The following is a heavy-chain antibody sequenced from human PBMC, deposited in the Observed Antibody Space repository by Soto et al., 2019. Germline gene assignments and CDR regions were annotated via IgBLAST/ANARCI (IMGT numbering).Heavy chain of an antibody. CDR3: ARDRYSSGWYGDYGMDV. CDR2: IYYSGST. J-gene: IGHJ6*02. V-gene: IGHV4-61*01. D-gene: IGHD6-19*01. CDR1: GGSVSSGSYY. Sequence: QVQLQESGPGLVKPSETLSLTCTVSGGSVSSGSYYWSWIRQPPGKGLEWIGYIYYSGSTNYNPSLKSRVTISVDTSKNQFSLKLSSVTAADTAVYYCARDRYSSGWYGDYGMDVWGHGTTVTVSS.